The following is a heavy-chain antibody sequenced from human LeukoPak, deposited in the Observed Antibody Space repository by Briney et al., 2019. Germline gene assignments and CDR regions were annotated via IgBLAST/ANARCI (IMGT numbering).Heavy chain of an antibody. CDR2: IYYSGST. CDR3: ATLQSSGYDYSDY. CDR1: GGSISSSSYY. V-gene: IGHV4-39*07. D-gene: IGHD3-22*01. J-gene: IGHJ4*02. Sequence: SETLSLTCTVSGGSISSSSYYWGWIRQPPGKGLEWIGSIYYSGSTYYNPSLKSRVTISVDTSKNQFSLKLTSVNAADTAVYYCATLQSSGYDYSDYWGQGILVTVSS.